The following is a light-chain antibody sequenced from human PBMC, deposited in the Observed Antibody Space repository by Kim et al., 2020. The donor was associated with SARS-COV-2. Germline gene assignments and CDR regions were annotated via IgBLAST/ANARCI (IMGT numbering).Light chain of an antibody. Sequence: SVPISCTRTSSDVGGYNYVSWYQQHPGKAPKVLIYAVNKRPSGVPDRFSGSKSGNTASLTISGLQAEDEADYYCCSYAATGSARVFGGGTKVTVL. V-gene: IGLV2-11*01. CDR3: CSYAATGSARV. CDR1: SSDVGGYNY. J-gene: IGLJ2*01. CDR2: AVN.